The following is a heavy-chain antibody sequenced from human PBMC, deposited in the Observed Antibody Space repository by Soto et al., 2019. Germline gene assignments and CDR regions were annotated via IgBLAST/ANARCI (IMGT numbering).Heavy chain of an antibody. CDR2: IYYTGKT. CDR3: GRDLTSNANCIDP. J-gene: IGHJ5*02. CDR1: GDYIHVGGYY. D-gene: IGHD2-2*01. Sequence: SETLSLTCSVSGDYIHVGGYYWTWIRQRPGKGLEWMGYIYYTGKTYYNPSLESRLTMSVDRSKNQFSLRLTSVTAADTAVYFCGRDLTSNANCIDPWGYGTLGTVCS. V-gene: IGHV4-30-4*01.